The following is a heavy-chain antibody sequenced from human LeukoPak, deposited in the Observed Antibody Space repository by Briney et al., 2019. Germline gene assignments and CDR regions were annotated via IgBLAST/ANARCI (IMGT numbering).Heavy chain of an antibody. J-gene: IGHJ4*02. CDR2: ISGSGGTT. D-gene: IGHD3-10*01. V-gene: IGHV3-23*01. Sequence: GGSLRLSCAASGFTFSSYVMSWVRQAPGKGLEWVSSISGSGGTTYYADSVKGRFTISRDNSKNTLYLQMNTLRVEDTAIYYCAKGARVLWFGELSANGGFWGQGTLVTVSS. CDR3: AKGARVLWFGELSANGGF. CDR1: GFTFSSYV.